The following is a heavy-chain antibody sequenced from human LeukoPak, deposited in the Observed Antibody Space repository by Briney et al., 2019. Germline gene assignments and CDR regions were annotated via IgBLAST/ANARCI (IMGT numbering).Heavy chain of an antibody. Sequence: PGGSLRLSCVASGFTFSTSWATWVRQAPGKGLEWVANIDKHGSGKYYVDSVKGRFAISRDYASNSVFLQMDSLRAEDTSVYYCARDAGWGYYDLWGQGTPVTVSS. J-gene: IGHJ4*02. CDR1: GFTFSTSW. CDR3: ARDAGWGYYDL. V-gene: IGHV3-7*01. CDR2: IDKHGSGK. D-gene: IGHD1-26*01.